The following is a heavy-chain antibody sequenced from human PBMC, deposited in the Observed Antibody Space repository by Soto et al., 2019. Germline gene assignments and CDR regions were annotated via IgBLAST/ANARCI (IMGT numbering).Heavy chain of an antibody. CDR2: IKSEADGGTR. V-gene: IGHV3-15*01. Sequence: EVQLVESGGGLVKPGESLRLSCEASGFPFSYSWMSWVRQAPGKGLEWVARIKSEADGGTRDYAAPVQGRFTISRDDSRSTRSVQTITLKTEDTAVYFCVTYDYICGSHRYSWAYWGLGTLVSASS. CDR1: GFPFSYSW. J-gene: IGHJ4*02. CDR3: VTYDYICGSHRYSWAY. D-gene: IGHD3-16*02.